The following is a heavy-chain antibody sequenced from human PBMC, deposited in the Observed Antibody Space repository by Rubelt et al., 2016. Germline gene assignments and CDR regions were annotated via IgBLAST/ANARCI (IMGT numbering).Heavy chain of an antibody. Sequence: EVQLVESGGGLVQPGGSLRLSCAASGFTVSSNYMSRVRQAPGTGLEWVSVIYSGVSTYYADSVNGRFTISRDNAKNTLYLQMNSLRAEDTAVYYCARDTVYSGSYSPLYWGQGTLVTVSS. CDR1: GFTVSSNY. V-gene: IGHV3-66*02. CDR2: IYSGVST. CDR3: ARDTVYSGSYSPLY. D-gene: IGHD1-26*01. J-gene: IGHJ4*02.